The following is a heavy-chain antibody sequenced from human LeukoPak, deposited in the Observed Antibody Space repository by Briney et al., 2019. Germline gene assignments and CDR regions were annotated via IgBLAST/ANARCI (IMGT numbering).Heavy chain of an antibody. V-gene: IGHV3-30*02. Sequence: GGCLRLSCAAYGSSFSSYGMHWVRQAPGKGMEWVAFIRYEGSNTYYADTVKGRFTISRDNAKNTLYLQMNSLTAEDTAVYYCAKDRGGSNYVSLDYWGQGTLVTVSS. CDR1: GSSFSSYG. CDR3: AKDRGGSNYVSLDY. J-gene: IGHJ4*02. D-gene: IGHD4-11*01. CDR2: IRYEGSNT.